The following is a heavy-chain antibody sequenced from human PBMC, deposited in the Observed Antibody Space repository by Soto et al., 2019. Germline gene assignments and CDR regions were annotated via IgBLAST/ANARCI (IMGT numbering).Heavy chain of an antibody. D-gene: IGHD2-2*01. CDR3: ARGIKVVVPAAIGAAAFDI. Sequence: SETLSLTCTVSGGSISSGGYYWSWIRQHPGKGLEWIGYIYYSGSTYYNPSLKSRVTISVDTSKNQFSLKLSSVTAADTAVYYCARGIKVVVPAAIGAAAFDIWGQGTMVTVSS. V-gene: IGHV4-31*03. CDR2: IYYSGST. J-gene: IGHJ3*02. CDR1: GGSISSGGYY.